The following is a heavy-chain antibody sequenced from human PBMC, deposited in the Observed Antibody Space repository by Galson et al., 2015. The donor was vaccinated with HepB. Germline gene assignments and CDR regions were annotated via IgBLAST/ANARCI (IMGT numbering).Heavy chain of an antibody. CDR2: IDPSDSYT. CDR1: GYSFTSYW. D-gene: IGHD5-18*01. Sequence: QSGAEVKKPGESLRISCKGSGYSFTSYWISWVRQMPGKGLEWMGRIDPSDSYTNYSPSFQGHVTISADKSISTAYLQWSSLKASDTAMYYCARRELVDTAMNYYYYGMDVWGQGTTVTVSS. V-gene: IGHV5-10-1*01. CDR3: ARRELVDTAMNYYYYGMDV. J-gene: IGHJ6*02.